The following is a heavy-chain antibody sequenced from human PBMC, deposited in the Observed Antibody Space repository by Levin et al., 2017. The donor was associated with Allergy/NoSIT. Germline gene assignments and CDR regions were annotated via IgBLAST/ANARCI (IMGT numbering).Heavy chain of an antibody. CDR3: VVTWGASWFYFDH. CDR1: GFSFSRFA. Sequence: QTGGSLRLSCAASGFSFSRFAMSWVRQAPGKGLEWVSSITASAETTYYADSVKGRFTISRDNSKSTLYLQMNSLRAEDTALYYCVVTWGASWFYFDHWGQGALVTVSS. V-gene: IGHV3-23*01. J-gene: IGHJ4*02. D-gene: IGHD1-26*01. CDR2: ITASAETT.